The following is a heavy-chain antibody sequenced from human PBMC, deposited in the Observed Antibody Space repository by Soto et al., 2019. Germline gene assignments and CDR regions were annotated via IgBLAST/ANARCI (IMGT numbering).Heavy chain of an antibody. CDR1: RSTFSSYG. J-gene: IGHJ4*02. D-gene: IGHD5-18*01. CDR3: ANGRYSNSAEFDY. Sequence: QVQLVESGGGVVQPGRSLRLSCAASRSTFSSYGMNWVRQAPDKGLEWVAGISYDGRNTYHADSVKGRFTVSRDNSKNTLYLQMDTLRVEDTAMYYCANGRYSNSAEFDYWGQGTLVTVSS. CDR2: ISYDGRNT. V-gene: IGHV3-30*18.